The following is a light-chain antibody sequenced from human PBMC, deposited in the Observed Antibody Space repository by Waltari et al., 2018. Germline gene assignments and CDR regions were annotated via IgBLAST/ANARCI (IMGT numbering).Light chain of an antibody. CDR3: QQTYLMPRS. V-gene: IGKV1-39*01. CDR2: DAS. J-gene: IGKJ1*01. Sequence: DIQLTQSPSSLSASVGDRVAITCRPSQTISNYLNWYPQKPGQAPNLLIDDASTLQSGVPARFSGSGSGTGFTLTISSLQPEDFATYFCQQTYLMPRSFGQGTKVEIK. CDR1: QTISNY.